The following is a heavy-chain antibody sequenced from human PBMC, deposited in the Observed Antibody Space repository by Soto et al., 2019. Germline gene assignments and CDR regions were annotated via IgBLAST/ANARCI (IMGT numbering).Heavy chain of an antibody. Sequence: ASVKVSCKASGYTFTSYGMSWVRQAPGQGLEWMGWISAYNGNTNYAQKLQGRVTMTTDTSTSTAYMELRSLRSDDTAVYYCARAERYSSGWYVSYFDYWGQGTLVTVSS. D-gene: IGHD6-19*01. CDR2: ISAYNGNT. CDR1: GYTFTSYG. CDR3: ARAERYSSGWYVSYFDY. J-gene: IGHJ4*02. V-gene: IGHV1-18*01.